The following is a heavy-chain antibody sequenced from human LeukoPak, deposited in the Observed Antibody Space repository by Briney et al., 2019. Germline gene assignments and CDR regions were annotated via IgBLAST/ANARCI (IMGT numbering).Heavy chain of an antibody. Sequence: ASVKVSCKASGGTFSNYAISWVRQAPGQGLEWMGTIIPIFTTTNYAQKFQGRVTITADKSTNAAYMELRSLRSDDTAVYYCARPYYDFWSGSFDYWGQGTLVTVSS. J-gene: IGHJ4*02. D-gene: IGHD3-3*01. CDR3: ARPYYDFWSGSFDY. V-gene: IGHV1-69*06. CDR1: GGTFSNYA. CDR2: IIPIFTTT.